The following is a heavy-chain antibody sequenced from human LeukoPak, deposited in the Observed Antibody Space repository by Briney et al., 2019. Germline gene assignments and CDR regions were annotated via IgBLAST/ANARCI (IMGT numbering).Heavy chain of an antibody. CDR3: TVRIAAAGTGD. Sequence: GGSLRLSCAASGFTFSNAWMSWVRQAPGKGLEWGGRVKSKTDGGTTDYAAPVKGRFTTSRDDSKNTLYLQMNSPKTEDTAVYYCTVRIAAAGTGDWGQGSLATVSS. J-gene: IGHJ4*02. CDR2: VKSKTDGGTT. D-gene: IGHD6-13*01. CDR1: GFTFSNAW. V-gene: IGHV3-15*01.